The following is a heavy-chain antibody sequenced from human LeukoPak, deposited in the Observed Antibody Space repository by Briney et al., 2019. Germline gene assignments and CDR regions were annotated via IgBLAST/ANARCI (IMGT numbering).Heavy chain of an antibody. J-gene: IGHJ4*02. CDR2: ISGSGGST. CDR3: AKDRLPVAGHFDY. V-gene: IGHV3-23*01. Sequence: GGSLRLSCAASGFTFSSYAMTWVRQAPGKGLEWVSTISGSGGSTYYADSVKGRFTISRDNSKNTLYLQMNSLRAEDTAVYYCAKDRLPVAGHFDYWGQGTLVTVSS. D-gene: IGHD6-19*01. CDR1: GFTFSSYA.